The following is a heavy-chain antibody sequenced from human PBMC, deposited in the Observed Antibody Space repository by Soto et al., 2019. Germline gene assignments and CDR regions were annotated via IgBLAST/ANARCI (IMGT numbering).Heavy chain of an antibody. D-gene: IGHD4-4*01. Sequence: EVQLLESGGGLVQPGGSLRLSCAASGFTFSIYAMTWVRQAPGKGLEWVSAIRGSGGSTYYADSVKGRFTISRDNSKNTLYLQMSSLRPEDPAVYYCATTYSMDVWGRGTTVTVSS. CDR2: IRGSGGST. CDR3: ATTYSMDV. V-gene: IGHV3-23*01. J-gene: IGHJ6*02. CDR1: GFTFSIYA.